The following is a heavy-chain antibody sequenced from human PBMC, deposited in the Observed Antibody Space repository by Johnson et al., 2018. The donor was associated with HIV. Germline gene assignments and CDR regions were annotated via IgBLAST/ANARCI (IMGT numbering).Heavy chain of an antibody. Sequence: VQLVESGGGVVQPGGSLRLSCAASGFTFDDYGMNWIRQAPGKGLEWVSGINWNGGSTGYADSVKGRFIISRDNSKNMTNLQMNSLRAEDTAVYYCARGGASDAFDIWGQGTMVTVSS. V-gene: IGHV3-20*04. CDR1: GFTFDDYG. CDR2: INWNGGST. D-gene: IGHD4/OR15-4a*01. CDR3: ARGGASDAFDI. J-gene: IGHJ3*02.